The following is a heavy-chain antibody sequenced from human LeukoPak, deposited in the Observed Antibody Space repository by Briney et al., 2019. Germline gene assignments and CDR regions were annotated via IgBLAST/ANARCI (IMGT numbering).Heavy chain of an antibody. Sequence: ASVTVSCKVSGYTLTELSMHWVRQAPGKGLEWMGGFDPEDGETSYAQKFQGRVTMTKDTSTDTAYMELRRQRSDDTAVYYCATVDVSRYFDWLTFGQRATNWFDPWGQGTLVTVSS. CDR3: ATVDVSRYFDWLTFGQRATNWFDP. CDR2: FDPEDGET. D-gene: IGHD3-9*01. CDR1: GYTLTELS. J-gene: IGHJ5*02. V-gene: IGHV1-24*01.